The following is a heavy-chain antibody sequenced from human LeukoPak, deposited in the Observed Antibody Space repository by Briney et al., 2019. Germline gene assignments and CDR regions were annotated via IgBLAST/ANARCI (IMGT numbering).Heavy chain of an antibody. V-gene: IGHV4-39*01. CDR3: ARLGSCTGGSCHHDF. Sequence: SETLSLTCTVSGGSISSNYFWAWIRQPPGKGLEWITTIHYSGVTHYKPSLRSRVTISVDTSKNEFSLKLTSVTAADTGMYYCARLGSCTGGSCHHDFWGQGTLVTVSS. CDR2: IHYSGVT. J-gene: IGHJ4*02. D-gene: IGHD2-15*01. CDR1: GGSISSNYF.